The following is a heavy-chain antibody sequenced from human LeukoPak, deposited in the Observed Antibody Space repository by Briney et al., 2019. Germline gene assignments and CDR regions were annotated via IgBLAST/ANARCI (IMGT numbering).Heavy chain of an antibody. Sequence: SETLSLTCTVSGGSISSYYWSWIRQPPGKGLEWIGYIYYSGSTNYNPSLKSRVTISVDTSKNQFSLKLSSVTAADTAVYYCARQGTGHGDYFDYWGQGTLVTVSS. CDR2: IYYSGST. J-gene: IGHJ4*02. D-gene: IGHD2-8*02. V-gene: IGHV4-59*08. CDR3: ARQGTGHGDYFDY. CDR1: GGSISSYY.